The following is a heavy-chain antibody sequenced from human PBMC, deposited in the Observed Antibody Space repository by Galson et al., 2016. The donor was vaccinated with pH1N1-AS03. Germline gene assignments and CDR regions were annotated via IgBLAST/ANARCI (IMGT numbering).Heavy chain of an antibody. CDR2: INEDGSTT. J-gene: IGHJ4*02. D-gene: IGHD1-26*01. CDR3: VREQGGSDDY. Sequence: LRLSCAASGFTFTSSWMHWVRQAPGKGLVWVSHINEDGSTTRYADSVRGRFTISRDNAKNTLYLQMNSLRAEDTAVYFCVREQGGSDDYWGQGILVSVSS. V-gene: IGHV3-74*01. CDR1: GFTFTSSW.